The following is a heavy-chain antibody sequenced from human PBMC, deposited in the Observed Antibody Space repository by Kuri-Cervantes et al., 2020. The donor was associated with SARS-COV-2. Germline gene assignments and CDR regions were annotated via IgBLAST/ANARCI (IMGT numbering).Heavy chain of an antibody. CDR2: FDPEDGET. CDR3: ATGMSGSYPHAYRTDY. D-gene: IGHD1-26*01. CDR1: GYTLTELS. Sequence: ASVKVSCKVSGYTLTELSMHWVRQAPGKGLEWMGGFDPEDGETIYAQKFQGGVTMTEDTSTDTAYMELSSLRSEDTAVYYCATGMSGSYPHAYRTDYWGQGTLVTVSS. J-gene: IGHJ4*02. V-gene: IGHV1-24*01.